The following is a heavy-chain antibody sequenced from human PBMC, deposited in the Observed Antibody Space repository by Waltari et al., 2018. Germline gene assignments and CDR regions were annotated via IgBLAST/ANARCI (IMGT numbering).Heavy chain of an antibody. CDR3: ARRLRWLPHAFDI. CDR2: INHSGST. CDR1: GGSFSGYS. Sequence: QVQLPQRGAGLLTPSETLSLTCAVYGGSFSGYSWSWIRQPPGKGLEWIGEINHSGSTNYNPSLKSRVTISVDTSKNQFSLKLSSVTAADTAVYYCARRLRWLPHAFDIWGQGTMVTVSS. V-gene: IGHV4-34*01. D-gene: IGHD4-17*01. J-gene: IGHJ3*02.